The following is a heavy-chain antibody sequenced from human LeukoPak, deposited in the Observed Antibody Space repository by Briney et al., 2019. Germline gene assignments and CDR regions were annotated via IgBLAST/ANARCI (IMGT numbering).Heavy chain of an antibody. D-gene: IGHD4-17*01. CDR1: GFSFRNYW. CDR3: AKDRDDYGDYAFDY. V-gene: IGHV3-23*01. Sequence: GGSLRLSCEDSGFSFRNYWMNWVRQAPGKGLEWVSGISRSGDGTYYADSVKGRFTISRDNSKNTLYLQMNGLRAEDTAVYYCAKDRDDYGDYAFDYWGQGALVTVSS. CDR2: ISRSGDGT. J-gene: IGHJ4*02.